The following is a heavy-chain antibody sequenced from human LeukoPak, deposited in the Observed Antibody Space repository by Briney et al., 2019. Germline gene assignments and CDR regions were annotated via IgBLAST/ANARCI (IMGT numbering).Heavy chain of an antibody. J-gene: IGHJ4*02. CDR3: ARDRNSDEAFDY. CDR1: GGSISSGDYY. Sequence: SQTLSLTCTVSGGSISSGDYYWSWIRQPPGKGLEWIGYIYYSGSTYYNPSLKSRVTISVDTSKNQFSLKLSSATAADTAVYYCARDRNSDEAFDYWGQGTLVTVSS. CDR2: IYYSGST. D-gene: IGHD4-23*01. V-gene: IGHV4-30-4*01.